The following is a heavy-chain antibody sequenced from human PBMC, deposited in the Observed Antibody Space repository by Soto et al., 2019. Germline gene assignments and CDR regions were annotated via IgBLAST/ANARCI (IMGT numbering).Heavy chain of an antibody. D-gene: IGHD6-25*01. CDR3: ARTCGSTNAY. J-gene: IGHJ4*02. Sequence: PSETLSLTCTVSGGSISSYYWSWIRQPPGKGLEWIGYIYYSGSTNYNPSLKSRVTISVDTSKNQFSLKLSSVTAADTAVYYCARTCGSTNAYWGRGTLVTVYS. V-gene: IGHV4-59*01. CDR1: GGSISSYY. CDR2: IYYSGST.